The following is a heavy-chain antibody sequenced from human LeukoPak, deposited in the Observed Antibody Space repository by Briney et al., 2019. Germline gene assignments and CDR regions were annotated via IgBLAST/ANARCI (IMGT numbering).Heavy chain of an antibody. Sequence: GGSLRLSCAASGFTFSSYWMSWVRQAPGKGLEWVANIKQDGSEKYYVDSVKGRFTISRDNAKNSLYLQMNSLRAEDTAVYYCARGHYYGSGTYYYYFDYWGQGTLVTVSS. CDR3: ARGHYYGSGTYYYYFDY. CDR2: IKQDGSEK. J-gene: IGHJ4*02. V-gene: IGHV3-7*01. CDR1: GFTFSSYW. D-gene: IGHD3-10*01.